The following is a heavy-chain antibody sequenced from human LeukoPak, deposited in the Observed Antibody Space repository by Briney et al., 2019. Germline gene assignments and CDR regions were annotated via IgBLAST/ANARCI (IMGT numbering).Heavy chain of an antibody. J-gene: IGHJ6*02. Sequence: GGPLRLSCAASGFTFSTSGMHWVRQAPGKGLEWVAVIWFDGSNKHYADSVKGRFSISRDNSENTLYLQMNSLRAEDTAVYYCARDPSYCSSTNCYVGSPLYYYYPMDVWGQGTTVTVSS. CDR3: ARDPSYCSSTNCYVGSPLYYYYPMDV. D-gene: IGHD2-2*01. CDR2: IWFDGSNK. V-gene: IGHV3-33*01. CDR1: GFTFSTSG.